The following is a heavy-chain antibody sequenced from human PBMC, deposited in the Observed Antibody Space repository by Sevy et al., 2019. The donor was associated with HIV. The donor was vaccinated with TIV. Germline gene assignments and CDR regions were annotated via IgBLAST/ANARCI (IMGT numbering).Heavy chain of an antibody. J-gene: IGHJ4*01. CDR3: AIDSGNYPYYFDY. V-gene: IGHV4-61*01. CDR1: GGSISGGNYF. Sequence: SETLSLTWTVSGGSISGGNYFWSWIRQSPGKGLEWIGYIHYSGTTNYNPSLKSRVTISVDTSKNQFSLKLRSVTAADTAVYYCAIDSGNYPYYFDYWGQGTLVTVSS. CDR2: IHYSGTT. D-gene: IGHD1-26*01.